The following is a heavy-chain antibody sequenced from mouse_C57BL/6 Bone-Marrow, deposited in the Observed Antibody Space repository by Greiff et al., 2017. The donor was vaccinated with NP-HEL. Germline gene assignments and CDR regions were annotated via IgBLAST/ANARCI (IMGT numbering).Heavy chain of an antibody. CDR2: IDPSDSYT. J-gene: IGHJ4*01. Sequence: QVQLQQPGAELVKPGASVKLSCKASGYTFTSYWMQWVKQRPGQGLEWIGEIDPSDSYTNYNQKFKGKATLTVDTTSSTAYMQLSSLTSEDSAVYYGARDYGSREPYAMDYWGQGTSVTVSS. V-gene: IGHV1-50*01. D-gene: IGHD1-1*01. CDR3: ARDYGSREPYAMDY. CDR1: GYTFTSYW.